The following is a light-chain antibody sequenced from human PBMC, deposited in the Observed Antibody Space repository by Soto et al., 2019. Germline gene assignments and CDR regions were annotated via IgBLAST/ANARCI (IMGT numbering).Light chain of an antibody. CDR2: EVT. CDR3: SSHAGINNVV. V-gene: IGLV2-8*01. CDR1: SSDVGGYNY. Sequence: QSALTQPPSASGSPGQSVTISCTGTSSDVGGYNYVSWYQQHPGKAPRLMVYEVTKRPSGAPARFSGSKSGNTASLTVSGLQAEDEADYYCSSHAGINNVVFGGGTKLTVL. J-gene: IGLJ3*02.